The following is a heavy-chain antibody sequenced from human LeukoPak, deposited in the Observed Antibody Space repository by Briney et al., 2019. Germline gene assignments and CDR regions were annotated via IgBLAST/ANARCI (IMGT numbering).Heavy chain of an antibody. CDR1: GYIFTTYW. CDR2: IYPGDSDP. J-gene: IGHJ4*02. D-gene: IGHD6-13*01. Sequence: GESLKISCKGSGYIFTTYWIGWVRQMPGKGLEWMGIIYPGDSDPRYSPSFQGQVTISADKSISTAYLQWSSLKASDSAMYYCVRHGLGSSWFGFDYWGQGTLVTVSS. V-gene: IGHV5-51*01. CDR3: VRHGLGSSWFGFDY.